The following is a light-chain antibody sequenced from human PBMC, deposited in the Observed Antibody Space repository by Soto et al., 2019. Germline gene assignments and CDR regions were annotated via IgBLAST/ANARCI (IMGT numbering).Light chain of an antibody. Sequence: DIPMTQSPSSVSASVGDRVTITCRASQDISTWLAWYQQKPGKAPKLLIHAASTLQSGVPSRFRGTGSGTDFTLTISSLQPEDFATYYCQQTNSFPLTFGGGSRVEIK. CDR1: QDISTW. CDR3: QQTNSFPLT. V-gene: IGKV1-12*01. J-gene: IGKJ4*01. CDR2: AAS.